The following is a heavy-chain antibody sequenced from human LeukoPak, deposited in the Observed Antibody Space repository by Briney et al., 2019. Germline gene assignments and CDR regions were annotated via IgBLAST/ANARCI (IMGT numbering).Heavy chain of an antibody. CDR2: LSEGGTTS. CDR3: AKDPYDSSGYYHDY. Sequence: GGSLRLSCTGSGFTFSSYVMNWVRQAPGKGLEWVSTLSEGGTTSYYADSVKGRFTISRDNSKNTLYLQMNNLRDEDTAVYYCAKDPYDSSGYYHDYWGQGTLVTVSS. CDR1: GFTFSSYV. V-gene: IGHV3-23*01. J-gene: IGHJ4*02. D-gene: IGHD3-22*01.